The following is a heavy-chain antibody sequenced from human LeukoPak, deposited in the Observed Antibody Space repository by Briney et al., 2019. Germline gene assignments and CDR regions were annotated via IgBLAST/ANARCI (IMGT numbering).Heavy chain of an antibody. CDR3: ARLIVVFHY. V-gene: IGHV4-34*01. CDR1: GGSFSGYY. Sequence: SETLCLTCAVYGGSFSGYYWSWIRQPPGKGLEWIGEINHSGSTNYNPSLKSRVTISVDTSKNQFSLKLSSVTAADTAVYYCARLIVVFHYWGQGTLVTVSS. CDR2: INHSGST. J-gene: IGHJ4*02. D-gene: IGHD2-2*01.